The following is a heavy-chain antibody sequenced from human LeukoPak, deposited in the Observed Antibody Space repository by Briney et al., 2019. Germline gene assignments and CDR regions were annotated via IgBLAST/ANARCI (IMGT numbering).Heavy chain of an antibody. V-gene: IGHV1-69*01. Sequence: SVKVSCKASGGTFISYSISWVRQAPGQGLEWMGGIIPIFGTANYAQKFQGRVTITADESTSTAYMELSSLRSEDTAVYYCARDLAAAGTRRGGYWGQGTLVTVSS. D-gene: IGHD6-13*01. CDR2: IIPIFGTA. CDR1: GGTFISYS. CDR3: ARDLAAAGTRRGGY. J-gene: IGHJ4*02.